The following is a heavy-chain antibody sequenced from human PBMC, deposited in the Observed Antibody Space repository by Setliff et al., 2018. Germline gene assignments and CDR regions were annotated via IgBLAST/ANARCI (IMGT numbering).Heavy chain of an antibody. J-gene: IGHJ5*02. Sequence: ASVKVSCKASGYTFTNFGITWVRQAPRQGLEWMGWISAYNGNTYHAQKFQDRLSMTTDTSTSTAYMELSSLRADDTAMYYCARDQFRNSGGLYSWGQGTLVTVSS. CDR1: GYTFTNFG. V-gene: IGHV1-18*01. D-gene: IGHD1-7*01. CDR3: ARDQFRNSGGLYS. CDR2: ISAYNGNT.